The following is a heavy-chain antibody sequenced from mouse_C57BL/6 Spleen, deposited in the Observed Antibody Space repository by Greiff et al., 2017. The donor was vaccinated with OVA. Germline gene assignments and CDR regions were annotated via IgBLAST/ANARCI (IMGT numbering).Heavy chain of an antibody. J-gene: IGHJ4*01. CDR1: GFTFSDYG. Sequence: EVQGVESGGGLVKPGGSLKLSCAASGFTFSDYGMHWVREAPEKGLEWVAYISSGSSTIYYADTVKGRFTISRDNAKNTLFLQMTSLRSEDTAMYYCARGYGNYEGYAMDYWGQGTSVTVSS. D-gene: IGHD2-1*01. CDR2: ISSGSSTI. V-gene: IGHV5-17*01. CDR3: ARGYGNYEGYAMDY.